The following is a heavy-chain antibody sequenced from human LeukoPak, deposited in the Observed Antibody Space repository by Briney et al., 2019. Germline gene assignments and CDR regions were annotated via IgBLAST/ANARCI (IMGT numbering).Heavy chain of an antibody. CDR2: ISGSGGST. CDR1: GFTFSSYA. CDR3: AKDSPKYSGSYFEFDP. J-gene: IGHJ5*02. Sequence: LPGGSLRLSCAASGFTFSSYAMSWVRQAPGKGLEWVSAISGSGGSTYYADSVKGRFTISRDNSKNTLYLQMNSLRAEDTAVYYCAKDSPKYSGSYFEFDPWGQGTLVTVSS. V-gene: IGHV3-23*01. D-gene: IGHD1-26*01.